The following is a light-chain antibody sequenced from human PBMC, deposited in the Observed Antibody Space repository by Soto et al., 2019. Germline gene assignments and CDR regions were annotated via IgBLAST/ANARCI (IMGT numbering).Light chain of an antibody. V-gene: IGLV1-44*01. J-gene: IGLJ1*01. CDR3: AAWDDSLNYV. Sequence: SVLTQPPSASGTPGQRVTISCSGSSSNIGSNTVNWYQQLPGTAPKLLIYSNNQRPSGVPDRFSGSKSGTSASLAISGLQSDDEADYYCAAWDDSLNYVFGTGTKVTVL. CDR1: SSNIGSNT. CDR2: SNN.